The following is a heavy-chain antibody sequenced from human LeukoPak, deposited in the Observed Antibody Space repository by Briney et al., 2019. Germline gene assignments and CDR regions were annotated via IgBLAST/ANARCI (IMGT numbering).Heavy chain of an antibody. Sequence: PSETLSLTCDKDDESFSGTFWNWIRQPPGKGLEWIGEINHSGRPNYDPSLKSRVTFSLDTSKNQFSLRLQSVTAADTAVYFCARGEGALSNWGRGTLVTVSS. CDR2: INHSGRP. D-gene: IGHD3-3*02. V-gene: IGHV4-34*01. CDR1: DESFSGTF. CDR3: ARGEGALSN. J-gene: IGHJ4*02.